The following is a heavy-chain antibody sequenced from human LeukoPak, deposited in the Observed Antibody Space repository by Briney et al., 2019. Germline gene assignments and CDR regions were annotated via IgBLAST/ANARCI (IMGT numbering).Heavy chain of an antibody. CDR3: AKDMDLPSFDY. V-gene: IGHV3-23*01. D-gene: IGHD3-10*01. CDR1: GFTFSSYA. CDR2: ISGSGGST. Sequence: GRSLRLSCAASGFTFSSYAMHWVRQAPGKGLEWVSAISGSGGSTYYADSVKGRFTISRDNSKNTLYLQMNSLRAEDTAVYYCAKDMDLPSFDYWGQGTLVTVSS. J-gene: IGHJ4*02.